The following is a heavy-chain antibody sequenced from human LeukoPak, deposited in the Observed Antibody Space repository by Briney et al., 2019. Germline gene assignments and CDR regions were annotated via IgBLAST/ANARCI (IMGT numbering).Heavy chain of an antibody. J-gene: IGHJ6*02. D-gene: IGHD3-22*01. CDR1: GGTFSSYA. CDR3: AREYLSDSSGYYYYYYGMDV. Sequence: ASVKVSCKASGGTFSSYAISWVRQAPGQGPEWMGRIIPILGIANYAQKFQGRVTITADKSTSTAYMELSSLRSEDTAVYYCAREYLSDSSGYYYYYYGMDVWGQGTTVTVSS. V-gene: IGHV1-69*04. CDR2: IIPILGIA.